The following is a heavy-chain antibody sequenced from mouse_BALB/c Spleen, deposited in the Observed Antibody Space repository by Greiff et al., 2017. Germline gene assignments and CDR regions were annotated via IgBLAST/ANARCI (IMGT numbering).Heavy chain of an antibody. J-gene: IGHJ3*01. Sequence: VQLQQSGAELVKPGASVKLSCTASGFNIKDTYMHWVKQRPEQGLEWIGRIDPANGNTKYDPKFQGKATITADTSSNTAYLQLSSLTSEDTAVYYWARGTVVSGTEAWFAYWGQGTLVTVSA. CDR1: GFNIKDTY. CDR3: ARGTVVSGTEAWFAY. CDR2: IDPANGNT. V-gene: IGHV14-3*02. D-gene: IGHD1-1*01.